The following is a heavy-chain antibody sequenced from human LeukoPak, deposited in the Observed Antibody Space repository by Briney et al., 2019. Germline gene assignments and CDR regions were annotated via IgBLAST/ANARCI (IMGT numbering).Heavy chain of an antibody. Sequence: GGSLRLSCVASGFTFSSCSMNWVRQAPGKGLEWVSYISFSSTTIYYADSVKGRFTISRDNAKYSLYLQMNSLRAEDTAVYYCARDASWQWLVGNFDYWGQGTLVTVSS. CDR2: ISFSSTTI. CDR3: ARDASWQWLVGNFDY. J-gene: IGHJ4*02. CDR1: GFTFSSCS. D-gene: IGHD6-19*01. V-gene: IGHV3-48*04.